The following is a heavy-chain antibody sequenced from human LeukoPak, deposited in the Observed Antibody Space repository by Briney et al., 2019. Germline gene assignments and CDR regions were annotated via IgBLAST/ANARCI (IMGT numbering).Heavy chain of an antibody. CDR1: GFTFSSYA. D-gene: IGHD3-22*01. J-gene: IGHJ4*02. CDR2: ISGSGGST. Sequence: GGSLRLSCAASGFTFSSYAMSWVRQAPGKGLEWVSAISGSGGSTYYADSVKGRFTISRDNSKNTLYLQMNSLRAEATALYYCAKDFYYDSSGYPNPLDYWGQGTLVTVSS. V-gene: IGHV3-23*01. CDR3: AKDFYYDSSGYPNPLDY.